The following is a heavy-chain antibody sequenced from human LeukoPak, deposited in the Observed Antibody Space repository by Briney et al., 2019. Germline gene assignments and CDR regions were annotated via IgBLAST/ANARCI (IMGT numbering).Heavy chain of an antibody. Sequence: PSETLSLTCTVSGGSISSSSYYWGWIRQPPGKGLEWIGSIYYSGSTNYNPSLKSRVTISADTSKNQLSLKVSSVTAADTAVYYCARLDSSGWFFDSWGQGTLVTVSS. CDR1: GGSISSSSYY. V-gene: IGHV4-39*07. CDR3: ARLDSSGWFFDS. D-gene: IGHD6-19*01. CDR2: IYYSGST. J-gene: IGHJ4*02.